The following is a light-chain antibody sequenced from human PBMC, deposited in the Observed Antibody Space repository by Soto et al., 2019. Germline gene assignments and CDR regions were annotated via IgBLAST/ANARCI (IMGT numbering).Light chain of an antibody. J-gene: IGLJ1*01. CDR3: QSYDSSLSAYV. CDR2: GNT. CDR1: SSNIGAGFD. Sequence: QSVLTQPPSVSEAPGQRVTISCTGSSSNIGAGFDVHWYQQRPGTAPKLLIYGNTNRPSGVPDRFSGSKSGTSASLAITGLQAEDEADFYCQSYDSSLSAYVFGTGTKVTVL. V-gene: IGLV1-40*01.